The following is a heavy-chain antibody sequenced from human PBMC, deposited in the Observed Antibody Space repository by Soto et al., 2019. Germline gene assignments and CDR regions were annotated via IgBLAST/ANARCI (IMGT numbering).Heavy chain of an antibody. D-gene: IGHD3-10*01. J-gene: IGHJ4*02. V-gene: IGHV3-66*01. CDR1: GFTVSSNY. Sequence: ESGGGLVPPGGSLRLSCAASGFTVSSNYMSWVRQAPGKGLEWVSIIYSGGSTYYADSVRGRFTISRDNSKNTLYLQMNSLRAEDTAVYYCATNTIWFGELLLDYWGQGTLVTVSS. CDR2: IYSGGST. CDR3: ATNTIWFGELLLDY.